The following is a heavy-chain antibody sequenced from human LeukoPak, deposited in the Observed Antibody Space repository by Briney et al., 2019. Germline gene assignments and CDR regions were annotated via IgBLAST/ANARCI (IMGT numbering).Heavy chain of an antibody. CDR2: IYYSGST. Sequence: SETLSLTCTVSGGSISSYYWSWIRQPPGKGLEWIGYIYYSGSTNYNPSLTSRVTISVDTSKNQFSLKLSSVTAADTAVYYCARVRSSGWGKNFDYWGQGTLVTVSS. D-gene: IGHD6-19*01. CDR1: GGSISSYY. CDR3: ARVRSSGWGKNFDY. V-gene: IGHV4-59*01. J-gene: IGHJ4*02.